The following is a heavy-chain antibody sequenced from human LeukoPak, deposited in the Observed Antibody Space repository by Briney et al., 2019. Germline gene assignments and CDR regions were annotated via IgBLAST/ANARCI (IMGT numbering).Heavy chain of an antibody. CDR3: GRLFYDFWSGHYYYYMDV. D-gene: IGHD3-3*01. CDR2: IYYSGST. V-gene: IGHV4-39*01. Sequence: SETLSLTCTVSGGSIRSTSDYWGWIRPPPGKGLEWIGSIYYSGSTYYNPSLKSRVTISVDTSKNQFSLKLSSVTAADTAVYYCGRLFYDFWSGHYYYYMDVWGKGTTVTVSS. CDR1: GGSIRSTSDY. J-gene: IGHJ6*03.